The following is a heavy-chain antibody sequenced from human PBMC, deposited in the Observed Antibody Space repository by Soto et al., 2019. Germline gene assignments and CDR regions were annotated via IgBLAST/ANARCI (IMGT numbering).Heavy chain of an antibody. V-gene: IGHV1-3*01. CDR3: ARGLRYFDWLFSH. Sequence: ASVKVSCKASGYTFTSYAMHWVRQAPGQRLEWMGWINAGNGNTKYSQKFQGRVTITRDTSASTAYMELSSLRSEDTAVYYCARGLRYFDWLFSHWGQGTLVTVSS. CDR1: GYTFTSYA. CDR2: INAGNGNT. J-gene: IGHJ4*02. D-gene: IGHD3-9*01.